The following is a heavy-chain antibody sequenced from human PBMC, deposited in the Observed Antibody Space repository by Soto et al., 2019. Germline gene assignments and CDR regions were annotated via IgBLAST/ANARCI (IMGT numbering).Heavy chain of an antibody. D-gene: IGHD3-3*01. CDR1: GFTFSSYS. CDR3: GRDPTSFWSGYYQDHYYGMDV. Sequence: GGSLRLSCAASGFTFSSYSMNWVRQAPGKGLEWVSSISSSSSYIYYADSVKGRFTISRDNAKNSLYLQMNSLRAEDTAVYYCGRDPTSFWSGYYQDHYYGMDVWGQXTTVTVSS. J-gene: IGHJ6*02. V-gene: IGHV3-21*01. CDR2: ISSSSSYI.